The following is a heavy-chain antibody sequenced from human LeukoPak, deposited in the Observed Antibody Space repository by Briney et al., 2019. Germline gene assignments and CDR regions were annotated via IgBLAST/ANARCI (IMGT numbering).Heavy chain of an antibody. Sequence: LPGGSLRLSCAASGFTFSSYGMHWVRQAPGRGLEWVAVIWYDGSNEYYADSVKGRITISRDNSKNTLFLQMNTLRAEDTAVYFCARDIFGSGRVDYWGQGTLVTVSS. V-gene: IGHV3-33*01. J-gene: IGHJ4*02. CDR3: ARDIFGSGRVDY. D-gene: IGHD3-10*01. CDR2: IWYDGSNE. CDR1: GFTFSSYG.